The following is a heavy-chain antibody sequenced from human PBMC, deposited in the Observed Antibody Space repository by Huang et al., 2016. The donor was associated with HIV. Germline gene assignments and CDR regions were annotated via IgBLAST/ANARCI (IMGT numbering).Heavy chain of an antibody. J-gene: IGHJ1*01. V-gene: IGHV4-30-4*08. CDR2: IYYSGST. Sequence: QVHLQESGPGLVKPSQTLSLTCTVSGGSISSGGYYWTWLRQPPGKGLEWIGYIYYSGSTYDNPSLKSRVTISVDTSKNQFSLKVTSMTAADTAVYYCGRFSYYSDSTISQYLQLWGQGALVTVSS. CDR3: GRFSYYSDSTISQYLQL. D-gene: IGHD3-22*01. CDR1: GGSISSGGYY.